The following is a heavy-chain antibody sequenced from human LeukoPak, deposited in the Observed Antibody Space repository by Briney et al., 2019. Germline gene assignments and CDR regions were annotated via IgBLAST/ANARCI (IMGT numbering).Heavy chain of an antibody. CDR3: AREGDPGSGYNYGNWLDP. J-gene: IGHJ5*02. V-gene: IGHV4-4*02. CDR1: GVSISSSNW. D-gene: IGHD5-12*01. CDR2: IYHSGST. Sequence: PSETLSLTCAVSGVSISSSNWWHWVRQPPGKGLEWIGEIYHSGSTNYNPSLKSRVTISLDKSENQFSLKLSSVTTADTAVYYCAREGDPGSGYNYGNWLDPWGQGTLVTVSS.